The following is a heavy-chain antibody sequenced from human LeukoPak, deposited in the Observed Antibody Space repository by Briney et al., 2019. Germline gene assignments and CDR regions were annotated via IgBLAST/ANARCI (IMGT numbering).Heavy chain of an antibody. CDR1: GYTFTGYY. D-gene: IGHD6-13*01. V-gene: IGHV1-18*04. CDR2: ISAYNGNT. Sequence: ASVKVSCKASGYTFTGYYMHWVRQAPGQGLEWMGWISAYNGNTNYAQKLQGRVTMTTDTSTTTAYMELRSLRSDDTAVYYCARVVASRIAAAGTSLYYYYMDVWGKGTTVTVSS. CDR3: ARVVASRIAAAGTSLYYYYMDV. J-gene: IGHJ6*03.